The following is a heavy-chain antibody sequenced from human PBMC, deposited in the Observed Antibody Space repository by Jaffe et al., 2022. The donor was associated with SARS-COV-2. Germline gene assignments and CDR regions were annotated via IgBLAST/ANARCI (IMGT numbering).Heavy chain of an antibody. CDR1: GYTFTGYY. CDR3: ARDLRSVTAPASGAFDI. V-gene: IGHV1-2*02. Sequence: QVQLVQSGAEVKKPGASVKVSCKASGYTFTGYYMHWVRQAPGQGLEWMGWINPNSGGTNYAQKFQGRVTMTRDTSISTAYMELSRLRSDDTAVYYCARDLRSVTAPASGAFDIWGQGTMVTVSS. CDR2: INPNSGGT. D-gene: IGHD2-21*02. J-gene: IGHJ3*02.